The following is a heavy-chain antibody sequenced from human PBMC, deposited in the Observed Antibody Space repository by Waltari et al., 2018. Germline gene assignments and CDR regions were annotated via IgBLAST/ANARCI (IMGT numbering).Heavy chain of an antibody. D-gene: IGHD3-16*01. CDR2: CDPGEGDR. J-gene: IGHJ4*02. CDR3: ATGLITIAGVTNDF. CDR1: GHTLTELS. V-gene: IGHV1-24*01. Sequence: QVQLIQSGAEVKKPGASLRVSCKVSGHTLTELSMHWVRQAPGKGLEWMSGCDPGEGDRLYSRAFQGRITMTEDTPADTAYLELSSLRSNDTAIYFCATGLITIAGVTNDFWGQGTLVTVSS.